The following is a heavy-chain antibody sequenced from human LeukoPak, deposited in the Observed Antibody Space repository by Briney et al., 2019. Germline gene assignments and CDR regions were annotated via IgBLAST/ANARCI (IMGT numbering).Heavy chain of an antibody. CDR3: ARGACSGGSCYSEFYYYYMDV. CDR1: GYTFTSYD. V-gene: IGHV1-18*01. J-gene: IGHJ6*03. Sequence: ASVKVSCKASGYTFTSYDISWVRQAPGQGLEWMGWISAYNGNTNYAQKLQGRVTMTTDTSTSTAYMELRSLRSDDTAVYYCARGACSGGSCYSEFYYYYMDVWGKGTTVTVSS. CDR2: ISAYNGNT. D-gene: IGHD2-15*01.